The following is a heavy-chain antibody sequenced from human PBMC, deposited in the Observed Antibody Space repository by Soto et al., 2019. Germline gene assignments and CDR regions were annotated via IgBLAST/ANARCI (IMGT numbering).Heavy chain of an antibody. V-gene: IGHV3-11*01. Sequence: GGSLRLSCAASGFDSSDYSMTWIRQAPGKGLEWVSYISQSGSTTYYADSVKGRFAVSRDDAKNSLYLQMNSLRSEDTAVYYCARDVRGYNRDYWGQGTLVTVSS. CDR2: ISQSGSTT. CDR3: ARDVRGYNRDY. D-gene: IGHD5-12*01. J-gene: IGHJ4*02. CDR1: GFDSSDYS.